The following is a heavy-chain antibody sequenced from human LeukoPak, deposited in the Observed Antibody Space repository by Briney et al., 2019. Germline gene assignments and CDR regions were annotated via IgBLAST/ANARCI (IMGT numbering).Heavy chain of an antibody. CDR3: ARHGSGRYYPAEGRVDY. CDR2: INPSVGGT. CDR1: GYGFTRYY. V-gene: IGHV1-46*03. Sequence: ASVKVSCKAFGYGFTRYYIHWVRQAPGQGLEWMGIINPSVGGTTYARKFQGRVTMTRDTSTSTVYMELSSLRSEDTAVYYCARHGSGRYYPAEGRVDYWGQGTLVTVSS. D-gene: IGHD3-10*01. J-gene: IGHJ4*02.